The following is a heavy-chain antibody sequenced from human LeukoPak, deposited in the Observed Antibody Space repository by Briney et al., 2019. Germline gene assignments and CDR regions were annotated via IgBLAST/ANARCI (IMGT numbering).Heavy chain of an antibody. J-gene: IGHJ4*02. CDR3: AQTTGYCSSTSCYAYYFDY. Sequence: GGSLRLSCAASGFTFSSYGMHWVRQAPGKGLEWVAFIRYDGSIKYYADSVKGRFTISSDNSKTTLYLQMNSLRAEDTAVYYCAQTTGYCSSTSCYAYYFDYWGQGTLVTVSS. V-gene: IGHV3-30*02. CDR2: IRYDGSIK. CDR1: GFTFSSYG. D-gene: IGHD2-2*01.